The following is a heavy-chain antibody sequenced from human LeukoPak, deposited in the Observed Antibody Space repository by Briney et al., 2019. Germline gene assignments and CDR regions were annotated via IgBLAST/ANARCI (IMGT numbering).Heavy chain of an antibody. J-gene: IGHJ4*02. CDR2: ISYDGSNK. CDR1: GFTFSSYA. CDR3: ARGLLWFGESIPGPDY. Sequence: PGGSLRLSCAASGFTFSSYAMHWVRQAPGKGLEWVAVISYDGSNKYYADSVKGRFTISRDNSKNTVYLQMNSLRAEDTALYYCARGLLWFGESIPGPDYWGQGALVTVSS. D-gene: IGHD3-10*01. V-gene: IGHV3-30-3*01.